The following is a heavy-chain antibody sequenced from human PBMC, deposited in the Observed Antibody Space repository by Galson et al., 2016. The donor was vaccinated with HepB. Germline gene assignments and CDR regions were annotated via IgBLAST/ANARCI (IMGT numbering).Heavy chain of an antibody. D-gene: IGHD6-19*01. J-gene: IGHJ4*02. CDR2: TFYRSTWEN. Sequence: CAISGDSVSNNFAAWVWIRQSPSRGLEWLGRTFYRSTWENHYAGSVINRITISPDTSRNQFSLHLHSLTPDDTAVYYCARDAPPPGWLVQGKIHDWWGQGTLVTVSS. CDR1: GDSVSNNFAA. V-gene: IGHV6-1*01. CDR3: ARDAPPPGWLVQGKIHDW.